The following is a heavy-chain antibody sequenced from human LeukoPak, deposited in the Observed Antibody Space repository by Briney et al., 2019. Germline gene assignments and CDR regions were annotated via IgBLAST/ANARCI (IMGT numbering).Heavy chain of an antibody. D-gene: IGHD3-22*01. CDR1: GFTFSSCG. CDR2: VWYDGSNK. CDR3: ARDIYDTSGLYYFDF. J-gene: IGHJ4*02. V-gene: IGHV3-33*01. Sequence: GGSLRLSCAASGFTFSSCGMHWVRQAPGKGLEWVANVWYDGSNKYYADSVKGRFTISRDNSKNTLYLQMNSLRAEDTAFYYCARDIYDTSGLYYFDFWGQGTLVTVSS.